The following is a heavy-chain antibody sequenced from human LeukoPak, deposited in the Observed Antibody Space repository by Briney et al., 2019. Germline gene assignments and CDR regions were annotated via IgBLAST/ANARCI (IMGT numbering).Heavy chain of an antibody. Sequence: PGGSLRLSCAASGFTFSSYAMSWVRQAPGKGLEWVSAISGSGGSTYYADPVKGRFTISRDNSKNTLYLQMNSLRAEDTAVYYCAKGGGSSWYGAVWFDPWGQGTLVTVSS. J-gene: IGHJ5*02. CDR1: GFTFSSYA. V-gene: IGHV3-23*01. D-gene: IGHD6-13*01. CDR2: ISGSGGST. CDR3: AKGGGSSWYGAVWFDP.